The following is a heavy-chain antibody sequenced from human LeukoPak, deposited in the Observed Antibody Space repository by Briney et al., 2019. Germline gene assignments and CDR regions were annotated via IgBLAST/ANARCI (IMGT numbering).Heavy chain of an antibody. V-gene: IGHV4-34*01. J-gene: IGHJ6*02. Sequence: SETLSLTCAVYGGSFSGYYWSWIRHPPGKGLEWIGEINHSGSTNYNPSLKSRVTISVDTSKNQFSLKLSSVTAADTAVYYCARGRYTYYYYYGMDVWGQGTTVTVSS. CDR3: ARGRYTYYYYYGMDV. CDR1: GGSFSGYY. D-gene: IGHD3-16*02. CDR2: INHSGST.